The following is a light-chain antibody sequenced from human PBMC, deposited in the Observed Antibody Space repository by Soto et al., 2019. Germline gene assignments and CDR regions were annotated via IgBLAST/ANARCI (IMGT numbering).Light chain of an antibody. V-gene: IGLV1-40*01. Sequence: QSVLTQPPSVSGAPGQGVTISCTGSSSNIGAGYDVHWYQQLPGTAPKLLIYGNTNRRSGVPDRFSGSKSGTSASLAITGLQTEDEADYSCQSYDSSLSGSIFGGGTKLTVL. CDR3: QSYDSSLSGSI. CDR2: GNT. CDR1: SSNIGAGYD. J-gene: IGLJ2*01.